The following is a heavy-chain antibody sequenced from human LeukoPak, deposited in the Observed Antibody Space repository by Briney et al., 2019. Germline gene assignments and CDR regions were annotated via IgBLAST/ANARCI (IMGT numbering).Heavy chain of an antibody. CDR3: PRDDAIRYFDWLLPDYYYYGMDV. V-gene: IGHV1-69*13. Sequence: ASVKVSCKASGGTFSSYAISWVRQAPGQGLEWMGGIIPIFGTANYAQKFQGRVTITADESTSTAYMELSSLRSEDTAVYFCPRDDAIRYFDWLLPDYYYYGMDVWGKGTTVTVSS. D-gene: IGHD3-9*01. J-gene: IGHJ6*04. CDR2: IIPIFGTA. CDR1: GGTFSSYA.